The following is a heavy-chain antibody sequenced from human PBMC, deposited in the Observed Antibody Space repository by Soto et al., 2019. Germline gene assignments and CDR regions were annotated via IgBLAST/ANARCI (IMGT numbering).Heavy chain of an antibody. CDR3: VRDMPLWPLGP. J-gene: IGHJ5*02. CDR1: GLTFRSYW. V-gene: IGHV3-74*03. Sequence: EVQLVESGGGLVQPGESLRLSCAASGLTFRSYWMHWVRQAPGKGLVWVSRINTDGSVAMYVDSVKGRFTISRDNAKKPLYLTMNRLRAEDTAVYYCVRDMPLWPLGPWGQGTLVTVSS. CDR2: INTDGSVA. D-gene: IGHD2-2*01.